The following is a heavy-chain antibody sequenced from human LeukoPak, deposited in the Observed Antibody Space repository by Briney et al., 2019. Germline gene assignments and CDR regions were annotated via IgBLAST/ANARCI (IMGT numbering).Heavy chain of an antibody. Sequence: GGSLRLSCAASGFTFSSYSMNWVRQAPGKGLEWVSSISSSSSYIYYADSVKGRFTISRDDAKSSLYLQMNSLRAEDTAVYYCARDEDGYNPDYWGQGTLVTVSS. J-gene: IGHJ4*02. CDR1: GFTFSSYS. D-gene: IGHD5-24*01. CDR2: ISSSSSYI. CDR3: ARDEDGYNPDY. V-gene: IGHV3-21*01.